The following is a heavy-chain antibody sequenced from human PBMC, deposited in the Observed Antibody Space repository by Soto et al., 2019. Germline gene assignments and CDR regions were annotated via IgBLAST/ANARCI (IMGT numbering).Heavy chain of an antibody. J-gene: IGHJ4*02. CDR3: ARGSGADKVDY. CDR2: IYNSGST. CDR1: GGSISSGDYY. D-gene: IGHD3-10*01. Sequence: QVQLQESGPGLVEPSQTLSLTCTVSGGSISSGDYYWSWIRQPPGKGLEWIGHIYNSGSTYSNPSLKSRVTISVDTSKNQFSLKLSSVTAADTAVYYCARGSGADKVDYWGQGTLVTVSS. V-gene: IGHV4-30-4*01.